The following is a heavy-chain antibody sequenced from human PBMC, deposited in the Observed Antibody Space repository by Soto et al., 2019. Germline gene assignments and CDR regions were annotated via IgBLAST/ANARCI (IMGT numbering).Heavy chain of an antibody. V-gene: IGHV3-23*01. J-gene: IGHJ4*02. D-gene: IGHD3-3*01. CDR3: AKRTIFGVSRLFDY. Sequence: EVQLLESGGGLVQPGGSLRLSCAASGFTFNSFSMSWVRQAPGKALEWVAAISGGGDTTYYADSVKGRFTISRDNSKNSLYLQMNSLTAEDTAVYYCAKRTIFGVSRLFDYWGQGILVTVSS. CDR1: GFTFNSFS. CDR2: ISGGGDTT.